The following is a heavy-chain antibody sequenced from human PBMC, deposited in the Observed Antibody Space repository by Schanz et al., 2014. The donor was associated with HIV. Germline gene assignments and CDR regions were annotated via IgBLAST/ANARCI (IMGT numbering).Heavy chain of an antibody. CDR1: GFTFRSYG. V-gene: IGHV3-33*06. Sequence: QLQLVESGGGVVQPGRSLRLSCAASGFTFRSYGMHWVRQAPGKGLEWVAVIWYDGSNKYYADSVKGRFTISRDNSKNTLYLQMNSLRAEDTAVYFCANTEFPYSSSSDYYYGMDVWGQGTTVTVSS. CDR3: ANTEFPYSSSSDYYYGMDV. D-gene: IGHD6-6*01. CDR2: IWYDGSNK. J-gene: IGHJ6*02.